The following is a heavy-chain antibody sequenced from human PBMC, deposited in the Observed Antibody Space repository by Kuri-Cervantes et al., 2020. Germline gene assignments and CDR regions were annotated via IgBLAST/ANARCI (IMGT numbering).Heavy chain of an antibody. CDR1: GYTLTELS. D-gene: IGHD5-18*01. J-gene: IGHJ4*02. CDR2: FGPKDVET. CDR3: ATGGDAALFYDAFHI. V-gene: IGHV1-24*01. Sequence: ASVKVSCKVSGYTLTELSMHWVRQAPGKGLEWMGGFGPKDVETIYAQKFQGRVTMTQDTSTDTAYMELSSLTSEDTAVYYCATGGDAALFYDAFHIWGQGTLVTVSS.